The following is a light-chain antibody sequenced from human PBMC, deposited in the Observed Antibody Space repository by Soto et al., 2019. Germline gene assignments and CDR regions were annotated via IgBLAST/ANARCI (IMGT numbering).Light chain of an antibody. Sequence: EIVLTQSPGTLSLSPGERATLSCRASQSVSSSYFAWYQQKPGQAPRLLIYGASSRATGIPDRFSGSGSGTDLTIKIGRMETEVVEVYYCQQYGSSPRKFGQGTKV. V-gene: IGKV3-20*01. CDR2: GAS. J-gene: IGKJ1*01. CDR3: QQYGSSPRK. CDR1: QSVSSSY.